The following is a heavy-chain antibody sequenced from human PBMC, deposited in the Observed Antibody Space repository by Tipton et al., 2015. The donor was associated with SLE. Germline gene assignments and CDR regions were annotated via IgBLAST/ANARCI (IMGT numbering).Heavy chain of an antibody. CDR2: IYHSETT. CDR3: ARGTVAGNEGWSDA. Sequence: TLSLTCTVSGGSIRSITYFWGWIRQSPGKGLEWLGNIYHSETTSSNPSPKSRVTISADASKNHFSLRLSSVTVADTALYHCARGTVAGNEGWSDAWGQGALVTVSS. D-gene: IGHD6-19*01. J-gene: IGHJ5*02. V-gene: IGHV4-39*02. CDR1: GGSIRSITYF.